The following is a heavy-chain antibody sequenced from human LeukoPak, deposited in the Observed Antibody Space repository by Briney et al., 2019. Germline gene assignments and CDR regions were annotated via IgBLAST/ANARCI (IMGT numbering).Heavy chain of an antibody. J-gene: IGHJ5*02. CDR2: IYYSGST. D-gene: IGHD6-19*01. CDR1: GGSISSGGYY. Sequence: PSETLSLTCTVSGGSISSGGYYWSWIRQHPGKGLEWIGYIYYSGSTYYNPSLKSRVTISVDTSKNQFSLKLSSVTAADTAVYYCALIPRGIAVPGTDLWGQGTLVTVSS. CDR3: ALIPRGIAVPGTDL. V-gene: IGHV4-31*03.